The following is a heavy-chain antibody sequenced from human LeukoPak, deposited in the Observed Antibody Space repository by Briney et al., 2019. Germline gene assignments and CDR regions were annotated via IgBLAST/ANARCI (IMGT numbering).Heavy chain of an antibody. CDR2: IVVGSGNT. Sequence: SVKVSCKTSGFTFISSAVQWVRQARGQRLEWIGWIVVGSGNTNYAQKSQERVTITSDMSTSTAYMELSSLRSEDTAVYYCAADPSYSSGYRYYFDYWGQGTLVTVSS. V-gene: IGHV1-58*01. CDR3: AADPSYSSGYRYYFDY. CDR1: GFTFISSA. D-gene: IGHD3-22*01. J-gene: IGHJ4*02.